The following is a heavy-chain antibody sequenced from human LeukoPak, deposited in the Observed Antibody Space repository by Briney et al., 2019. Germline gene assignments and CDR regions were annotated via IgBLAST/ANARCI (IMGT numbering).Heavy chain of an antibody. D-gene: IGHD3-22*01. CDR2: IKQDGSEK. Sequence: GGSLRLSCAASGFTFSSYWMSWVRQAPGKGLEWVANIKQDGSEKYYVDSVKGRFTISRDNAKNSLYLQMNSLRAEDTAVYYCARDGGREYYDIVTGWIDPCGQGSMVTVSS. V-gene: IGHV3-7*01. J-gene: IGHJ5*02. CDR3: ARDGGREYYDIVTGWIDP. CDR1: GFTFSSYW.